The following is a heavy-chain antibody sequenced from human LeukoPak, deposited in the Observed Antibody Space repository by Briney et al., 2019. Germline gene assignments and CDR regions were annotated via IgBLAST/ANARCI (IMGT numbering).Heavy chain of an antibody. J-gene: IGHJ5*02. Sequence: SETLSLTCAVYGGSFSGYYWSWIRQPPGKGLEWIGEINHSGSTNYNPSLKSRVTISVDTSKNQFSLKLSSVTAADTAVYHCARARDIVVVVAATRGNWFDPWGQGTLVTVSS. D-gene: IGHD2-15*01. CDR1: GGSFSGYY. CDR2: INHSGST. CDR3: ARARDIVVVVAATRGNWFDP. V-gene: IGHV4-34*01.